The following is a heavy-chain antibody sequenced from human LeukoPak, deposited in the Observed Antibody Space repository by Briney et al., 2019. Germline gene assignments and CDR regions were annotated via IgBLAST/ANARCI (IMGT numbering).Heavy chain of an antibody. CDR2: IYHDGST. J-gene: IGHJ3*02. CDR3: ARTSRSGRAGGPFDN. CDR1: VHFITSTYSIGCGYY. V-gene: IGHV4-38-2*01. D-gene: IGHD1-26*01. Sequence: SVTLSLICDVSVHFITSTYSIGCGYYWGCLRQPPGKGLEWIGSIYHDGSTYYNPSLKSRVSISVDTSDNLFSLNLTSVTAADPAVYFCARTSRSGRAGGPFDNWGLGTMVTVSS.